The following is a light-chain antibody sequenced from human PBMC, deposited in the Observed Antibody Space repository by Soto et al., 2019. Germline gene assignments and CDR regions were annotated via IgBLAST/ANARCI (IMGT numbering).Light chain of an antibody. CDR3: CSYAGSYTRV. Sequence: LTQPRSVSGSPGQSVTISCTGTSSDVGGYNYVSWYQQHPGKAPKLMIYDVGKRPSGVPDRFSDSKSDNTASLTISGLQAEDEADYYCCSYAGSYTRVFGNGTKGTV. CDR2: DVG. V-gene: IGLV2-11*01. J-gene: IGLJ1*01. CDR1: SSDVGGYNY.